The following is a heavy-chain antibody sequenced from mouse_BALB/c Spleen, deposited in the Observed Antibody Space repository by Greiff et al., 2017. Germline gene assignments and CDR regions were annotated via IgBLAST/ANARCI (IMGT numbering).Heavy chain of an antibody. Sequence: EVMLVESGGGLVQPGGSLRLSCATSGFTFTDYYMSWVRQPPGKALEWLGFIRNKANGYTTEYSASVKGRFTISRDNSQSILYLQMNTLRAEDSATYYGARDIGYYDSSWFAYWGQGTLVTVSA. V-gene: IGHV7-3*02. CDR2: IRNKANGYTT. CDR3: ARDIGYYDSSWFAY. CDR1: GFTFTDYY. J-gene: IGHJ3*01. D-gene: IGHD2-4*01.